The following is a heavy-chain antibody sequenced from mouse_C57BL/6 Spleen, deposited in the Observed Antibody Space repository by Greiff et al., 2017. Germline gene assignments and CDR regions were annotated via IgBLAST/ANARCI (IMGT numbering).Heavy chain of an antibody. CDR2: INPSSGYT. CDR1: GYTFTSYT. V-gene: IGHV1-4*01. CDR3: ARVSRDAMDY. Sequence: QVQLQQSGAELARPGASVKMSCKASGYTFTSYTMHWVKQRPGQGLEWIGYINPSSGYTKYNQKFKDKATLTADKSSSTAYMQLSSLTSEDSAVYYCARVSRDAMDYWGQGTRVTVSA. D-gene: IGHD1-1*01. J-gene: IGHJ4*01.